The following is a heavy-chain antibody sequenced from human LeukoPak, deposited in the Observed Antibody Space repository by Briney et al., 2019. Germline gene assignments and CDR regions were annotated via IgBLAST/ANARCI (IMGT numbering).Heavy chain of an antibody. CDR3: ARSKDGSWPFDS. J-gene: IGHJ4*02. CDR2: IKEDGNDK. Sequence: PGGSLRLSCAASGFTFSHYWMAWVRQAPGKGLEWVANIKEDGNDKHYLDSVRGRFTISRDNAGNSMYLQMSSLRPDDTAVYFCARSKDGSWPFDSWGQGTLVTVSS. CDR1: GFTFSHYW. D-gene: IGHD4-11*01. V-gene: IGHV3-7*01.